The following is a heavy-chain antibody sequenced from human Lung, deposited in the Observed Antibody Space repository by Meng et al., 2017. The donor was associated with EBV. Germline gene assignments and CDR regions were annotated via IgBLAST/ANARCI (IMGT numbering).Heavy chain of an antibody. CDR3: AREYSSSSGLPGP. V-gene: IGHV4-30-4*08. CDR2: IYDSGST. J-gene: IGHJ5*02. Sequence: DSRPDLCNPSRTLSLPCTVSGGSIRFGDYYWSWIRQPPGKGLEWIGYIYDSGSTSYNPSLMSRVTISVDTSRNQFSLKLTSVTAADTAVYYCAREYSSSSGLPGPWGQGTLVTVSS. D-gene: IGHD6-6*01. CDR1: GGSIRFGDYY.